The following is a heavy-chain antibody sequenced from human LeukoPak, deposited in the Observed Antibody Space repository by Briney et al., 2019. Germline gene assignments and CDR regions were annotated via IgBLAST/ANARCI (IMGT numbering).Heavy chain of an antibody. Sequence: GGSLRLSCAASGFTFSSYAMSWVRQAPGKGLEWVSAFSGSGGSTHYPDSVKGRFTISRDNSKNTLYLQMNSLRAEDTAVYCCAKDNDSSGYYYDYFDYWGQGTLVTVSS. CDR1: GFTFSSYA. D-gene: IGHD3-22*01. V-gene: IGHV3-23*01. CDR3: AKDNDSSGYYYDYFDY. CDR2: FSGSGGST. J-gene: IGHJ4*02.